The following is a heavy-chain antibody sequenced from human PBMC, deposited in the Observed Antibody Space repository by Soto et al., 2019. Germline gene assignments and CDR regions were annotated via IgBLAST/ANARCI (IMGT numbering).Heavy chain of an antibody. D-gene: IGHD4-4*01. CDR3: ARDKATMTTVFWFDP. CDR1: GGSISSYY. Sequence: SETLSITCTVSGGSISSYYWSWIRQPAGKGLEWIGRIYTSGSTNYNPSLKSRVTMSVDTSKNQFSLKLSSVTAADTAVYYCARDKATMTTVFWFDPWGQGTLVTVSS. V-gene: IGHV4-4*07. CDR2: IYTSGST. J-gene: IGHJ5*02.